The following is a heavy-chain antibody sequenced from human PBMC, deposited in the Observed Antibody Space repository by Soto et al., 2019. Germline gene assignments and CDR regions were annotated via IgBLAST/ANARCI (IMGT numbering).Heavy chain of an antibody. Sequence: SETLSLTCSVSDGSINSATYYWAWIRQFPGKGLEWIGSINYSGTTYYNPSLKSRVTISGDTFRGQFSLNMSCVNATDTAVYFCARQGCKVRSGVWLAIEPWGQGTLVTVSS. CDR1: DGSINSATYY. CDR3: ARQGCKVRSGVWLAIEP. D-gene: IGHD3-3*01. J-gene: IGHJ5*02. V-gene: IGHV4-39*01. CDR2: INYSGTT.